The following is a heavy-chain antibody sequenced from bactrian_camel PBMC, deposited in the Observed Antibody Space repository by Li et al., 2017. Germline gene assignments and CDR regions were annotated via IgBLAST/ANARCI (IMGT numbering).Heavy chain of an antibody. CDR3: ASNMWTELGGY. CDR2: ATTGAGVK. J-gene: IGHJ6*01. D-gene: IGHD6*01. Sequence: VQLVESGGGLVQPGGPLRLSCAASGFTFSNADMNWVRLAPGKGPEWLSSATTGAGVKYYADSVKGRSTISRDNAKNTVYLQLNSLKTEDMAMYYCASNMWTELGGYWGQGTQVTVS. CDR1: GFTFSNAD. V-gene: IGHV3S40*01.